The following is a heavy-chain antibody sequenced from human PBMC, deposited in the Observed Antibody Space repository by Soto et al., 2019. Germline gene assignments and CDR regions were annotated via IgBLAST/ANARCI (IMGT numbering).Heavy chain of an antibody. CDR2: INAGNGNT. V-gene: IGHV1-3*01. CDR1: GYTFTSYA. D-gene: IGHD5-18*01. Sequence: GASVKVSCKASGYTFTSYAMHWVRQAPGQRLEWMGWINAGNGNTKYSQKFQGRVTITRDTSASTAYMELSSLRSEDTAVYYCARTSGGYSYGYNPPYGMDVRGPGTTVTVSS. CDR3: ARTSGGYSYGYNPPYGMDV. J-gene: IGHJ6*02.